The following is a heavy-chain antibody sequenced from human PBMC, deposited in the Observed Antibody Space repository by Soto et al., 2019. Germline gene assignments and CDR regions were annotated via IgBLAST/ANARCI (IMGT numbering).Heavy chain of an antibody. V-gene: IGHV3-23*01. Sequence: SGFTFTSYAMTWVRQATGKGLEWVSAISGSGDSTYHAESVKGRFTISTDDSENTLYLQMSSLRAEDTAVYYCAKRKYCPSTTCFDYWGQGTQVTVSS. J-gene: IGHJ4*02. CDR2: ISGSGDST. D-gene: IGHD2-2*01. CDR1: GFTFTSYA. CDR3: AKRKYCPSTTCFDY.